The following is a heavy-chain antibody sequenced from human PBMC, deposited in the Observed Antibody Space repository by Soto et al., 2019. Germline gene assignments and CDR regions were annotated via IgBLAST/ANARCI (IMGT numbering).Heavy chain of an antibody. CDR2: ISGSGGST. CDR1: VFTFSRYA. Sequence: WWSLRLSCAASVFTFSRYAMSWFRQAPGKGLEWVSAISGSGGSTYYADSVKGRFTISRDNSKNTLYLQMNSLRAEDTAVYYCAKEREVVVAATEFDPWGQGTLVTVSS. J-gene: IGHJ5*02. D-gene: IGHD2-15*01. V-gene: IGHV3-23*01. CDR3: AKEREVVVAATEFDP.